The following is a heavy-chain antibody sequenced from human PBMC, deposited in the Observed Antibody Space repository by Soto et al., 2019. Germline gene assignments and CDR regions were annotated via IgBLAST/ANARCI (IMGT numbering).Heavy chain of an antibody. Sequence: EVQLVESGGGLVQPGGSLRLSCAASGFTFSSYSMNWVRQAPGKGLEWVSYISSSSSTIYYADSVKGRFTISRENAKNSLYLQMNSLRAEDTAVYYCARDGSFYGDYWYFDLWGRGTLVTVSS. D-gene: IGHD4-17*01. CDR2: ISSSSSTI. V-gene: IGHV3-48*01. CDR1: GFTFSSYS. J-gene: IGHJ2*01. CDR3: ARDGSFYGDYWYFDL.